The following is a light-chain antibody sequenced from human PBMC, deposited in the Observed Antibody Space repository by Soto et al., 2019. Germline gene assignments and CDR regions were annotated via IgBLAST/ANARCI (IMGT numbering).Light chain of an antibody. CDR3: SSYTSSSTVV. CDR2: DVD. CDR1: SSDVGGYNY. Sequence: QSALTQPASISGSPGQSITISCTGTSSDVGGYNYVSWYQQHPSKAPKLMIYDVDNRPSGVSYRFSGSKSGKTASLTISGLQAEDEADYYCSSYTSSSTVVFGEGTMLTVL. V-gene: IGLV2-14*01. J-gene: IGLJ2*01.